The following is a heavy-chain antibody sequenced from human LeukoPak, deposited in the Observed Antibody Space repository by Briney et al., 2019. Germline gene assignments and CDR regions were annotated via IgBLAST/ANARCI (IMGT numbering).Heavy chain of an antibody. CDR2: IYTSGST. J-gene: IGHJ4*02. D-gene: IGHD1-26*01. CDR1: GDSISSYY. CDR3: ARERIVGATYYFDY. Sequence: SETLSLTCTVSGDSISSYYWSWIRQPAGKGLEWIGRIYTSGSTNYNPSLKSRVTMSVDTSKNQFSLKLSSVTAADTAVYYCARERIVGATYYFDYWGQGTLVTVSS. V-gene: IGHV4-4*07.